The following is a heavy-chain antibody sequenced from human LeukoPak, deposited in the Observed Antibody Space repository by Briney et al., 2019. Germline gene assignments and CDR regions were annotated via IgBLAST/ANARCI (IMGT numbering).Heavy chain of an antibody. J-gene: IGHJ3*02. CDR3: ARGWVVATGTFDI. Sequence: PGGSLRLSCAASGFTFSSYAMSWVRQAPGKGLEWVSAISGSGDSTYYGDSVKGRFTISRDNSKNTLYLQMNSLRAEDTAVYYCARGWVVATGTFDIWGHGTMVSVSS. D-gene: IGHD2-15*01. V-gene: IGHV3-23*01. CDR2: ISGSGDST. CDR1: GFTFSSYA.